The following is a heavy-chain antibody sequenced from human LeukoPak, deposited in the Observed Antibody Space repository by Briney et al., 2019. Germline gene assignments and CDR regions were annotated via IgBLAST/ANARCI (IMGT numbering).Heavy chain of an antibody. CDR2: MNPNSGNR. CDR3: TRSVRNGHIDY. Sequence: ASVKVSCKASGYTFTSYDINWVRQATGQGLEWMGWMNPNSGNRGYAQKFQGRVTMTRSTSISTAYMEPSSLRFEDTAVYYCTRSVRNGHIDYWGQGTLVTVSS. D-gene: IGHD2-21*01. J-gene: IGHJ4*02. CDR1: GYTFTSYD. V-gene: IGHV1-8*01.